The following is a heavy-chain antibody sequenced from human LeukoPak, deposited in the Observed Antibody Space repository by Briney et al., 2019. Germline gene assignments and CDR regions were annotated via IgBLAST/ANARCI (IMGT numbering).Heavy chain of an antibody. D-gene: IGHD3-10*01. J-gene: IGHJ4*02. CDR3: ARAGIFDY. V-gene: IGHV1-46*01. Sequence: ASVKVSCKASGYTFTIYYIHWVRQAPGQGLEWMGIIKPSGGSTSYAQKFQGRVTMTRDTSTSTVYMQLSSLRSEDTAVYYCARAGIFDYWGQGTLVTVSS. CDR1: GYTFTIYY. CDR2: IKPSGGST.